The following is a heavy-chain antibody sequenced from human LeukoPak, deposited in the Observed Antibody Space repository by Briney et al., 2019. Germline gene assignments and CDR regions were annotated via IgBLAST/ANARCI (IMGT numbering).Heavy chain of an antibody. CDR2: INHSGST. J-gene: IGHJ4*02. V-gene: IGHV4-34*01. D-gene: IGHD4-17*01. Sequence: SETLSLTCAVYGGSLSGYYWSWIRKPPGKGLEWIGEINHSGSTNYNPSLKSRVTISVDTSKNQFSLKLSSVTAADTAVYYCARGRDRDHGDLRYYFDYWGQGTLVTVSS. CDR3: ARGRDRDHGDLRYYFDY. CDR1: GGSLSGYY.